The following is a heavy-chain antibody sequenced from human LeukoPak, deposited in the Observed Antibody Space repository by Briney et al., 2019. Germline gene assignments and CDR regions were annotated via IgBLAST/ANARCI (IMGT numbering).Heavy chain of an antibody. D-gene: IGHD6-6*01. CDR1: GGSISSYY. Sequence: PSETLSLTCTVSGGSISSYYWSWIRQPPGKGLEWIGSIYYSGSTKYNPSLKSRVTIPVDTSKNQFSLRLSSVTAADTAVYYCARDWGVSARPGYMDVWGKGTTVTVSS. J-gene: IGHJ6*03. CDR3: ARDWGVSARPGYMDV. CDR2: IYYSGST. V-gene: IGHV4-59*01.